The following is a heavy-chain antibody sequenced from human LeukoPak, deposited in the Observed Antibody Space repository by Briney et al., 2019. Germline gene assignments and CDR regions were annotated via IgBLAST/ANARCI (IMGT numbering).Heavy chain of an antibody. CDR2: INHSGST. CDR3: ARDCWGSGSYFFDP. CDR1: GGSFSGYY. J-gene: IGHJ5*02. Sequence: SETLSLTCAVYGGSFSGYYWSWIRQPPGKGLEWIGEINHSGSTNYNPSLKSRVTISVDTSKNQFSLKLSSVTAADTAVYYCARDCWGSGSYFFDPWGQGTLVTVSS. D-gene: IGHD3-10*01. V-gene: IGHV4-34*01.